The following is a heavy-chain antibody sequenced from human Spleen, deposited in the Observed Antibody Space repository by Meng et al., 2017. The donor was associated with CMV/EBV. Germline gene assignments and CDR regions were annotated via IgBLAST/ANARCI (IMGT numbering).Heavy chain of an antibody. V-gene: IGHV4-59*01. CDR2: IYYSGST. D-gene: IGHD3-3*01. CDR1: GGSISSYY. CDR3: ARGVEGMDV. Sequence: GPLRLSCTVSGGSISSYYWSWIRQPPGKGLEWIGYIYYSGSTNYNPSLKSRVTISVDTSKNQFSLKLSSVTAADTAVYYCARGVEGMDVWGQGTTVTVSS. J-gene: IGHJ6*02.